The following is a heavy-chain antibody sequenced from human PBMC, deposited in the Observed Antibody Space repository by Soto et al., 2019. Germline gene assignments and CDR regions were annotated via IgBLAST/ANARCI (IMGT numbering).Heavy chain of an antibody. V-gene: IGHV3-7*01. CDR1: GFNVMSYW. Sequence: PGGSLRLSCAVSGFNVMSYWMSWVRQAPGKGLEWVASVKEDGSELYYLHSVRGRFSMTRDSAGNALHLTMNYLSAEDTGVYFCARDIGFDYVNWGQGIPVTGSS. D-gene: IGHD3-16*01. CDR2: VKEDGSEL. J-gene: IGHJ4*02. CDR3: ARDIGFDYVN.